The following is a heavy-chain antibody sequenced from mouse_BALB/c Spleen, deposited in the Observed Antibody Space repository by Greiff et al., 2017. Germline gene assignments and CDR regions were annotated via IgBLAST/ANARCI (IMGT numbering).Heavy chain of an antibody. CDR2: ISYSGST. CDR1: GYSITSDYA. V-gene: IGHV3-2*02. J-gene: IGHJ1*01. CDR3: AAFPYWYFDV. Sequence: EVQLQESGPGLVKPSQSLSLTCTVTGYSITSDYAWNWIRQFPGNKLEWMGYISYSGSTSYNPSLKSRISITRDTSKNQFFLQLNSVTTEDTATYYCAAFPYWYFDVWGAGTTVTVSS.